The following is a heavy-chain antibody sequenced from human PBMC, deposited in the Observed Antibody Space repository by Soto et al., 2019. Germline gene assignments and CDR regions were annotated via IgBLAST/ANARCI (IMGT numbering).Heavy chain of an antibody. D-gene: IGHD1-1*01. V-gene: IGHV3-33*01. CDR3: ARAGVERPFSH. Sequence: QVQLVESGGGVVQPGRSLRLSCAASGFTFSSYGMHWVRQAPGKGLEWVAVIWYDGSNKYYADSVKGRFTISRDNSKNTLYLQMNSLRAEDTAVYYCARAGVERPFSHWGQGTLVTVSS. CDR2: IWYDGSNK. CDR1: GFTFSSYG. J-gene: IGHJ4*02.